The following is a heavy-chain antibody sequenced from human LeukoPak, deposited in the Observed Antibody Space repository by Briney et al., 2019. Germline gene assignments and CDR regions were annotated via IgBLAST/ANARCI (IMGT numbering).Heavy chain of an antibody. Sequence: SETLSLTCTVSGGSISSYYWSWIRQPAGKGLEWIGRIYTSGSTNYNPSLKSRVTMSVDTSKNQFSLKLSSVTAADTAVYYCAREGCSSTSCYWRGDWFDPWGQGTLVTVSS. CDR3: AREGCSSTSCYWRGDWFDP. D-gene: IGHD2-2*01. J-gene: IGHJ5*02. CDR1: GGSISSYY. V-gene: IGHV4-4*07. CDR2: IYTSGST.